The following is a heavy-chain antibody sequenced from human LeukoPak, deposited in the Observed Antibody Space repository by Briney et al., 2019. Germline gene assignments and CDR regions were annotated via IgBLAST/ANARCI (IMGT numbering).Heavy chain of an antibody. CDR3: ARRRDGYNEDFFDY. D-gene: IGHD5-24*01. CDR1: GGSFSSYY. Sequence: PSETLSLTCAVYGGSFSSYYWTWIRQPPGKGLEWIGEINHSGSTNYNPSLKSRVTISVDTSKNQFSLKLSSVTAADTAVYYCARRRDGYNEDFFDYWGQGTLVTVSS. V-gene: IGHV4-34*01. CDR2: INHSGST. J-gene: IGHJ4*02.